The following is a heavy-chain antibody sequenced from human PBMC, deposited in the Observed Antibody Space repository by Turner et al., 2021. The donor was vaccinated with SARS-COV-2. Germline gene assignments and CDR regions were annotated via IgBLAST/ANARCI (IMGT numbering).Heavy chain of an antibody. CDR1: GFTFSSYA. CDR3: ARATYLLGYCANGVCYPDY. CDR2: ISYEGSNI. J-gene: IGHJ4*02. D-gene: IGHD2-8*01. Sequence: QVQLVESGGGVVQPGRSLRLSCAASGFTFSSYAMHWVRQAPGKGLEWVAVISYEGSNIYYADSVKGRFTISRDNSKNTLYLQMNSLRAEDTAVYYCARATYLLGYCANGVCYPDYWGQGTLVTVSS. V-gene: IGHV3-30-3*01.